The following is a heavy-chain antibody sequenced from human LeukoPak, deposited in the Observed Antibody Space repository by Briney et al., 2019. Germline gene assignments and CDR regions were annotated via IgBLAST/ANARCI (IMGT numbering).Heavy chain of an antibody. CDR1: GGSISSSSYY. CDR2: IYYSGST. Sequence: SETLSLTCTVSGGSISSSSYYWGWIRQPPGKGLEWIGSIYYSGSTYYNPSLKSRVTISVDTSKNQFSLKLSSVTAADTAVYYCARHTNPNTVTWIQHWGQGTLVTVSS. D-gene: IGHD4-11*01. V-gene: IGHV4-39*01. CDR3: ARHTNPNTVTWIQH. J-gene: IGHJ1*01.